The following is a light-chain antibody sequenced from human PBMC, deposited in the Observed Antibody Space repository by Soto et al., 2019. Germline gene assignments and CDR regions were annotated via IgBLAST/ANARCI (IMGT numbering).Light chain of an antibody. CDR3: QQAIHFPLA. Sequence: DIQMTQSPSSVSASVGDSVTITCRASQGIDNWLAWYQQKPGMAPKLLISAASNLQSGVPTRFSGRGSGTDFPLHINSLQPEDFATYFCQQAIHFPLAFGGGTKVEI. CDR1: QGIDNW. J-gene: IGKJ4*01. V-gene: IGKV1-12*01. CDR2: AAS.